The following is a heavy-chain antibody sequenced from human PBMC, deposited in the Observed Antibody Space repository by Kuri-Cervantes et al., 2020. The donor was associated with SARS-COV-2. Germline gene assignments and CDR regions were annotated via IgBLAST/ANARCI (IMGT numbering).Heavy chain of an antibody. D-gene: IGHD3-3*01. CDR3: AGLRITIFGVTRDY. Sequence: GSLRLSCTASGFTFNTYNMKWVRQAPGKGLEWIGSIYYSGSTYYNPSLKSRVTISVDTSKNQFSLKVSSVTAADTAVYYCAGLRITIFGVTRDYWGQGTLVTVSS. J-gene: IGHJ4*02. CDR1: GFTFNTYN. V-gene: IGHV4-59*05. CDR2: IYYSGST.